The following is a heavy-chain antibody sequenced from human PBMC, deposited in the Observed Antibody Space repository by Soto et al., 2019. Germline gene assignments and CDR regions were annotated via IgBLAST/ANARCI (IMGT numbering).Heavy chain of an antibody. V-gene: IGHV3-53*05. D-gene: IGHD2-15*01. Sequence: EVRLVETGGDLIQPGGSLRLSCAVSGFTVSNNYMYWVRQPPGKGLEWVSLIYSHGDTRYADSVRGRFTVSRDNSKNTLYLQRNSLRSEDTAVYYCARKTDSGGNGGYWGQGTRVTVSS. CDR1: GFTVSNNY. CDR3: ARKTDSGGNGGY. CDR2: IYSHGDT. J-gene: IGHJ4*02.